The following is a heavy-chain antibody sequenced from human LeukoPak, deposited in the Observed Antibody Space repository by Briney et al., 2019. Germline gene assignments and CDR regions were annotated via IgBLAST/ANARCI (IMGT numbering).Heavy chain of an antibody. CDR1: GGSISSYY. D-gene: IGHD5-18*01. CDR2: IYYSGST. J-gene: IGHJ4*02. CDR3: ARADTAMGGSDY. V-gene: IGHV4-59*01. Sequence: SETLSLTCTVPGGSISSYYWSWIRQPPGKGLEWIGYIYYSGSTNYNPSLKSRVTISVDTSKNQFSLKLSSVTAADTAVYYCARADTAMGGSDYWGQGTLVTVSS.